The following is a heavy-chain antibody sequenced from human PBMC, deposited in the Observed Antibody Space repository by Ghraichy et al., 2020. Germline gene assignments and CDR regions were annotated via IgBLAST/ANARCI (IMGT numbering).Heavy chain of an antibody. CDR1: GGSISSYY. V-gene: IGHV4-59*08. CDR2: IYYSGST. J-gene: IGHJ4*02. Sequence: SETLSLTCTVSGGSISSYYWSWIRQPPGKGLEWIGYIYYSGSTNYNPSLKSRVTISVDTSKNQFSLKLSSVTAADTAVYYCARGHDDGWSGCLFDYWGQGTLVTVSP. D-gene: IGHD3-3*01. CDR3: ARGHDDGWSGCLFDY.